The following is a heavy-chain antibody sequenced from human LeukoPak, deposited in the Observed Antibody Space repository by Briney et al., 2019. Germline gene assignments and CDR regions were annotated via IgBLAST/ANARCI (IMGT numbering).Heavy chain of an antibody. D-gene: IGHD3-22*01. CDR2: ISSSGSTI. Sequence: GGSLRLSCAASGFTFSSYEMNWVRQAPGKGLEWVSYISSSGSTIYYADSVKGRFTISRDNAKNSLYLQMNSLRAEDTAVYYCARDKPTNYYDSSGYYDYWGQGTLVTVSS. J-gene: IGHJ4*02. CDR3: ARDKPTNYYDSSGYYDY. CDR1: GFTFSSYE. V-gene: IGHV3-48*03.